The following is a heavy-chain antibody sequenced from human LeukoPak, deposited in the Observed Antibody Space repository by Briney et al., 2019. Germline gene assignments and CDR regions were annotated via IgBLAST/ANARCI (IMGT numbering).Heavy chain of an antibody. D-gene: IGHD6-25*01. CDR2: INSDGSNT. Sequence: PGGSLRLSCAASGFTFSNYAMTWVRQAPGKGLVWASRINSDGSNTSYADSVKGRFTISRDNAKNTLYLQMNSLRAEDTALYYCARSRNGSFDYWGQGTLVTVSS. CDR3: ARSRNGSFDY. V-gene: IGHV3-74*01. CDR1: GFTFSNYA. J-gene: IGHJ4*02.